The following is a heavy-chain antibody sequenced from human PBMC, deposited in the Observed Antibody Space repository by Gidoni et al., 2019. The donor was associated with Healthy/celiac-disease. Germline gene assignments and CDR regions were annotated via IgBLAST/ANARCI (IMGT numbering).Heavy chain of an antibody. CDR1: GFTFSSYW. D-gene: IGHD1-26*01. V-gene: IGHV3-7*01. CDR3: ARDRYIYYYYGMDV. CDR2: IKQDGSEK. J-gene: IGHJ6*02. Sequence: EVQLVESGGGLVQPGGSLRLSCAASGFTFSSYWMSWVRQAPGKGLEWVANIKQDGSEKYYVDSVKGRFTISRDNAKNSLYLQMNSLRAEDTAVYYCARDRYIYYYYGMDVWGQGTTVTVSS.